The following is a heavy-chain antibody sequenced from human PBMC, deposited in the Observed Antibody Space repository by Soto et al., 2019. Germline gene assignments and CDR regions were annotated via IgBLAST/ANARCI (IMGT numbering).Heavy chain of an antibody. CDR1: GFNFRSYA. CDR3: AKDLQQWLVQDYYYGMDV. CDR2: ISGSGGST. V-gene: IGHV3-23*01. D-gene: IGHD6-19*01. J-gene: IGHJ6*02. Sequence: GGSLRLSCTASGFNFRSYAMSWVRQAPGKGLEWVSAISGSGGSTYYADSVKGRFAISRDNSKNTLYLQMNSLRAEDTAVYYCAKDLQQWLVQDYYYGMDVWGQGTTVTVSS.